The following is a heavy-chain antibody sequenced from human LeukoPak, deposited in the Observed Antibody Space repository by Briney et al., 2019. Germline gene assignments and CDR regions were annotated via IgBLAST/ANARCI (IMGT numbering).Heavy chain of an antibody. CDR3: ARRDFSDAFDI. Sequence: SGGSLRLSCAASGFTFSSYSMNWVRQPPGKGLEWIGSIYYSGSTYYNPSLKSRVTISVDTSKNQFSLKLSSVTAADTAVYYCARRDFSDAFDIWGQGTMVTVSS. D-gene: IGHD5-24*01. V-gene: IGHV4-39*07. CDR1: GFTFSSYS. J-gene: IGHJ3*02. CDR2: IYYSGST.